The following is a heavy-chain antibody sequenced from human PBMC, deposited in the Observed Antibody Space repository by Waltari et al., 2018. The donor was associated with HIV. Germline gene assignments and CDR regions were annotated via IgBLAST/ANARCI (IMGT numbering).Heavy chain of an antibody. CDR1: GGSISSYH. CDR2: IYYSVST. Sequence: QVQLQESGPGLVKPSETLSLTCTVSGGSISSYHWSWIRQPPGKGLEWIGYIYYSVSTNYNPSLKSRVTISVDTSKNEFSLKLSSVTAADTAVYYCARGVAFGGYYYGMDVWGQGTTVTVSS. D-gene: IGHD2-21*01. V-gene: IGHV4-59*01. CDR3: ARGVAFGGYYYGMDV. J-gene: IGHJ6*02.